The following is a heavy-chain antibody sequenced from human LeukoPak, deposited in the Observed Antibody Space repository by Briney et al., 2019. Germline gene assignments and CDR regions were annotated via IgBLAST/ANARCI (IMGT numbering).Heavy chain of an antibody. CDR2: TYYRSKWYN. V-gene: IGHV6-1*01. J-gene: IGHJ4*02. Sequence: SQTLSLTCAISGDSVSNNSAAWNWIRQSPSRGLEWLGRTYYRSKWYNDYAVSVKSRITINPDTSKNQFSLQLNSVTPEDTAVYYCARENYYDSSGYYYGFDYWGQGTLVTVSS. D-gene: IGHD3-22*01. CDR3: ARENYYDSSGYYYGFDY. CDR1: GDSVSNNSAA.